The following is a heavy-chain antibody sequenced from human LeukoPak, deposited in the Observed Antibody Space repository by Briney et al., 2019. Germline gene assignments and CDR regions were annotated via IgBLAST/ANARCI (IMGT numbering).Heavy chain of an antibody. V-gene: IGHV4-59*01. CDR2: IYYSGST. J-gene: IGHJ5*02. Sequence: SETLSLTCTVSGGSISSYYWSWIRQPPGKGLEWIGYIYYSGSTNYNPSLKSRVTISVDTSKNQFSLKLSSVTAADTAVYYCARAYYGSGSHDNWFDPWGQGTLVTVSS. CDR1: GGSISSYY. CDR3: ARAYYGSGSHDNWFDP. D-gene: IGHD3-10*01.